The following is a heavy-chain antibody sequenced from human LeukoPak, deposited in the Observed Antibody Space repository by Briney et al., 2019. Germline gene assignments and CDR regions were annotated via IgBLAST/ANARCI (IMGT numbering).Heavy chain of an antibody. CDR3: ARDRREVSYYGSGSFKFGENYFDY. J-gene: IGHJ4*02. CDR1: GYTFTGHY. Sequence: ASVKVSCKASGYTFTGHYVHCVRQAPGHRLEWMGWINPNRGGTNYVQKFQVRVTMTRDTSIGTAYMELSRLRSDDTAVYYCARDRREVSYYGSGSFKFGENYFDYWGQGTLVTVSS. V-gene: IGHV1-2*02. D-gene: IGHD3-10*01. CDR2: INPNRGGT.